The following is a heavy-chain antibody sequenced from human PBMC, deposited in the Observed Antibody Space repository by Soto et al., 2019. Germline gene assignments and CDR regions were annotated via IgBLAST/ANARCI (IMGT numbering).Heavy chain of an antibody. J-gene: IGHJ5*02. CDR1: GGTFSSYA. V-gene: IGHV1-69*13. D-gene: IGHD6-6*01. CDR2: IIPIIGTA. CDR3: ARDKYSSSRSNWFDP. Sequence: GASVKVSCKASGGTFSSYAISWVRQAPGQGLEWMGGIIPIIGTANYAQKFQGRVTITADESTSTAYMELRSLRSDDTAVYYCARDKYSSSRSNWFDPWGQGTLVTVSS.